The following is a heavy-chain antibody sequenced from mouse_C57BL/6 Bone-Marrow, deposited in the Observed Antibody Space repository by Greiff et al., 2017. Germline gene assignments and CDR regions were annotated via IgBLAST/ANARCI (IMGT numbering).Heavy chain of an antibody. V-gene: IGHV6-3*01. CDR1: GFTFSNYW. D-gene: IGHD5-1*01. CDR3: TVSTVPGWYFDV. Sequence: EVQLVESGGGLVQPGGSMKLSCVASGFTFSNYWMNWVRQSPEKGLEWVAQIRLKSDNYATHYAESVKGRFTISRDDSKSSVYLQMNNLRAEDTGIYYCTVSTVPGWYFDVWDTGTTVTVSS. CDR2: IRLKSDNYAT. J-gene: IGHJ1*03.